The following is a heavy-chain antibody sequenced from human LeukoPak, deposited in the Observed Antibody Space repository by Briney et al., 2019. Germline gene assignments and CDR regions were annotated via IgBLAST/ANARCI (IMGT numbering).Heavy chain of an antibody. CDR2: IIPIFGAA. CDR1: GGTFSRYP. Sequence: SVKLSCKASGGTFSRYPISWVRQAPGQGLEWMGGIIPIFGAANYAQKFQGRVTITADESTSTAYMELSSLRSEDTAVYYCAKAATYTVSLQYYFDLWGQGTLVTVSS. J-gene: IGHJ4*02. V-gene: IGHV1-69*13. D-gene: IGHD3-16*01. CDR3: AKAATYTVSLQYYFDL.